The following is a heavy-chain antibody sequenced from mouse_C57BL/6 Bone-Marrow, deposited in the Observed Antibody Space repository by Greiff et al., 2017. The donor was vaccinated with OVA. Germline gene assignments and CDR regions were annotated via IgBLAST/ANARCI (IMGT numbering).Heavy chain of an antibody. CDR1: GFTFSSYA. CDR3: ARVGGLRRGYYFDY. Sequence: EVMLVESGGGLVKPGGSLKLSCAASGFTFSSYAMSWVRQTPEKRLEWVATISDGGSYTYYPDNVKGRFTISRDNAKNNLYLQMSQLKSEDTAMYYCARVGGLRRGYYFDYWGQGTTLTVSS. J-gene: IGHJ2*01. D-gene: IGHD2-4*01. CDR2: ISDGGSYT. V-gene: IGHV5-4*03.